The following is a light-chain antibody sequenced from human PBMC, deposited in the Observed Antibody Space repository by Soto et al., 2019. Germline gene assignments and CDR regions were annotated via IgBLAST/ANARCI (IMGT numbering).Light chain of an antibody. Sequence: EIVLTQSPATLSLSPGERATLSCRASQSVSSYLAWYQQKPGQAPRLLIYDASNRATGIPARFSGSGSGTEFTLTISSLEPEDFAVYYCQQRSNWPPEGTFGQGTKLEIK. V-gene: IGKV3-11*01. J-gene: IGKJ2*01. CDR3: QQRSNWPPEGT. CDR2: DAS. CDR1: QSVSSY.